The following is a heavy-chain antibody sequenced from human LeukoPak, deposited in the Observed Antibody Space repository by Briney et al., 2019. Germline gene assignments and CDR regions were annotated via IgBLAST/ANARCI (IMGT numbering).Heavy chain of an antibody. Sequence: PGGSLRLSCAASGFIFSSYGMHWVRQAPGKGLEWVAVIWYDGSNKYYADSVKGRFTISRDNSKNTLYLQMNSLRGEDTAVYYCARGSYTSSWYGVFDYWGQGTLVTVSS. J-gene: IGHJ4*02. V-gene: IGHV3-33*01. CDR2: IWYDGSNK. CDR3: ARGSYTSSWYGVFDY. D-gene: IGHD6-13*01. CDR1: GFIFSSYG.